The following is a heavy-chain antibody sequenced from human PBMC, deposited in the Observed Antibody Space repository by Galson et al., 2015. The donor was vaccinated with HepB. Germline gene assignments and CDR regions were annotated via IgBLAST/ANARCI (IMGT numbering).Heavy chain of an antibody. CDR2: LKSENDGGTT. CDR3: GVSLGGVLYGEGAYYFDD. J-gene: IGHJ4*02. Sequence: SLRLSCAASGFTLTKAWMTWVRQAPGKGLEWVGRLKSENDGGTTDYAAPVKGRFTISRDDSKKTLYLQMNSLKSEDTAMYYCGVSLGGVLYGEGAYYFDDWAQGTLVTVSS. D-gene: IGHD3-16*01. CDR1: GFTLTKAW. V-gene: IGHV3-15*01.